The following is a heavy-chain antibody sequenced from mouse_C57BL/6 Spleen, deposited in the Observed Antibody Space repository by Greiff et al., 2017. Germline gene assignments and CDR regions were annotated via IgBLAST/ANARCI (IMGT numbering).Heavy chain of an antibody. D-gene: IGHD2-14*01. V-gene: IGHV1-64*01. CDR1: GYTFTSYW. CDR3: VRRVLWVFDY. CDR2: IHPNSGST. J-gene: IGHJ2*01. Sequence: QVQLKQPGAELVKPGASVKLSCKASGYTFTSYWMHWVKQRPGQGLEWIGMIHPNSGSTNYNEKFKSKATLTVDKSSSTAYMQLSSLTSEDSAVYYCVRRVLWVFDYWGQGTTLTVSS.